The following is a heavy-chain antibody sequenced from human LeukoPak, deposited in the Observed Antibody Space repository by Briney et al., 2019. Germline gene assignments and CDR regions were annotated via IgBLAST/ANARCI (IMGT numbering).Heavy chain of an antibody. V-gene: IGHV3-30*02. CDR2: IRYDGSNK. D-gene: IGHD3-22*01. J-gene: IGHJ4*02. CDR3: AKGQGDSSLASAFDY. Sequence: GGSLRLSCAASGFTFSSYGMHWVRQAPGKGLEWVAFIRYDGSNKYYADSVKGRFTISRDNSKNTLYLQMNSLRAEDTAVYYCAKGQGDSSLASAFDYWGQGTLVTVSS. CDR1: GFTFSSYG.